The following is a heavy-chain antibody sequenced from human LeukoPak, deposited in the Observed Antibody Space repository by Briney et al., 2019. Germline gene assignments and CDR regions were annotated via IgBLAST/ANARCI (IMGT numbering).Heavy chain of an antibody. CDR3: ARGVYYDILTGYYNWDYFDY. J-gene: IGHJ4*02. Sequence: GGSLRLSCAVSGFTFSSYEMNWVRQAPGKGLEWVSYISSSGSTIYYADSVKGRFTISRDNAKNSLYLQMNSLRAEDTAVYYCARGVYYDILTGYYNWDYFDYWGQGTLVTVSS. CDR2: ISSSGSTI. V-gene: IGHV3-48*03. CDR1: GFTFSSYE. D-gene: IGHD3-9*01.